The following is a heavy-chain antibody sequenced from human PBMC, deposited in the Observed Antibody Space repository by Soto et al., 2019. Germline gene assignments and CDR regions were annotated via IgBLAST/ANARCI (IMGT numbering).Heavy chain of an antibody. Sequence: QVQLAESGGGVVQPGRSLRLSCAASGFTFSSYGMHWVRQAPGKGLEWVAVISYDGSNKYYADSVKGRFTISRDNSKNTLYLQMNSLRAEDTAVYYCAKGFSGFITSAASDYWGQGTLVTVSS. V-gene: IGHV3-30*18. CDR3: AKGFSGFITSAASDY. D-gene: IGHD6-25*01. CDR1: GFTFSSYG. CDR2: ISYDGSNK. J-gene: IGHJ4*02.